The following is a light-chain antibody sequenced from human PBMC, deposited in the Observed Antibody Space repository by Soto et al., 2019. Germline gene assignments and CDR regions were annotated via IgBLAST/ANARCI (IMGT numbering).Light chain of an antibody. V-gene: IGLV1-44*01. Sequence: QSVLTQPPSASGTPGQRVTISCSGSSSNIGNNTVNWYQQLPGTAPKLLIYSNNQRPSGVPDRFSSSKSGTSASLDISGLQSEDEADYYCAALDDSLNGVVFGGGTKLTVL. CDR1: SSNIGNNT. CDR2: SNN. CDR3: AALDDSLNGVV. J-gene: IGLJ2*01.